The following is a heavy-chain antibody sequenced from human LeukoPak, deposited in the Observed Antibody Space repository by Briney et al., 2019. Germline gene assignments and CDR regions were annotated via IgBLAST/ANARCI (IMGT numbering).Heavy chain of an antibody. CDR3: ARSSLYCSSTSCYGYYGMDV. Sequence: GGSLRLSCAASGFTFSSYAMHWVRQAPGKGLEWVSVIYSGGSTYYADSVKGRFTISRDNSKNTLYLQMNSLRAEDTSVYYCARSSLYCSSTSCYGYYGMDVWGKGTTVTVSS. J-gene: IGHJ6*04. CDR2: IYSGGST. CDR1: GFTFSSYA. D-gene: IGHD2-2*01. V-gene: IGHV3-53*01.